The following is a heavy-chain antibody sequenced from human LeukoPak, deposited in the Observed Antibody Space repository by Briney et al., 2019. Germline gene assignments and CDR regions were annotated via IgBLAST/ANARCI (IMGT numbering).Heavy chain of an antibody. Sequence: ASVKVSCKASGYTFTSYYMHWVRQAPGQGLEWMGIINPSGGSTSYAQKFQGRVTMTRDTSTSTVYMELSSLRSEDTAVYYCARPRSYDSSGYYFRYFDYWGQGTLVTVSS. CDR2: INPSGGST. V-gene: IGHV1-46*03. D-gene: IGHD3-22*01. CDR3: ARPRSYDSSGYYFRYFDY. CDR1: GYTFTSYY. J-gene: IGHJ4*02.